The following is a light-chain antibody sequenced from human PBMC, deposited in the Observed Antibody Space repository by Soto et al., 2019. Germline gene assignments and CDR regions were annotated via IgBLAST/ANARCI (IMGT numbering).Light chain of an antibody. CDR2: DVS. V-gene: IGLV2-11*01. J-gene: IGLJ2*01. CDR1: SSDVGGYNY. Sequence: QSALTQPRSVSGSPGQSVTISCTGTSSDVGGYNYVSWYQQHPGKAPKLMIYDVSKRPSGVPDRFSGSKSGNTASLTISGLQADDEADYYCSSYTSLNTVIFGGGTKLTVL. CDR3: SSYTSLNTVI.